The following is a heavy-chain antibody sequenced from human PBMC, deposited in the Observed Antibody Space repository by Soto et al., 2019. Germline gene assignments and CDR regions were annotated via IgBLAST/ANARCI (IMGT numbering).Heavy chain of an antibody. D-gene: IGHD3-22*01. CDR2: IVGSGGGT. CDR1: GFPFSIYA. Sequence: EVQLLESGGGLVHPGGSMRLSCAASGFPFSIYAMSWVRQAPRQVLEWVSTIVGSGGGTAYADIVRGRFTITMDNDQNTRYRHMNSLRSEDTAVYYCAKDAPGSGWLRDFWCQGPMVTVSA. J-gene: IGHJ4*02. V-gene: IGHV3-23*01. CDR3: AKDAPGSGWLRDF.